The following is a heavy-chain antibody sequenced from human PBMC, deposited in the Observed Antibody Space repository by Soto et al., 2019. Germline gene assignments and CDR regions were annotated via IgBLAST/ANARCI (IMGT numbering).Heavy chain of an antibody. CDR2: ISGSGNYT. Sequence: GGSLRLSCAGSGFTFSSYAMHWVHQRGPGKGLEWVSSISGSGNYTHYADFLRGRFTISRDNAKTSLYLQMNSLRAEDTAVYYCAREGINNYNEYYFDSWGQGTVVTVSS. V-gene: IGHV3-21*01. CDR3: AREGINNYNEYYFDS. D-gene: IGHD4-4*01. CDR1: GFTFSSYA. J-gene: IGHJ4*02.